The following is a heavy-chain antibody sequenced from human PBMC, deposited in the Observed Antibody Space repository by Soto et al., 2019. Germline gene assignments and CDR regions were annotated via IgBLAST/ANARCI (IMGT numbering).Heavy chain of an antibody. CDR3: AKDVLRYFDWLSPGDYYMDV. V-gene: IGHV3-30*18. Sequence: GGSLRLSCAASGFTFSSYGMHWVRQAPGKGLEWVAVISYDGSNKYYADSVKGRFTISRDNSKNTLYLQMNSLRAEDTAVYYCAKDVLRYFDWLSPGDYYMDVWGKGTTVTVSS. J-gene: IGHJ6*03. CDR1: GFTFSSYG. D-gene: IGHD3-9*01. CDR2: ISYDGSNK.